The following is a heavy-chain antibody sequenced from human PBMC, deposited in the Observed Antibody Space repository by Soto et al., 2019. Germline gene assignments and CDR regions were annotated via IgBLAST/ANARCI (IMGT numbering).Heavy chain of an antibody. CDR1: GYTFTGYY. J-gene: IGHJ3*02. Sequence: ASVQVSCKASGYTFTGYYMHWVRQAPGQGLGWMGWINPNSGGTNYAQKLQGRVTMTRDTSISTAYMELRRLRSDDTAVYSCASGVVVSGGGGAFDIWGQGPMVTVSS. CDR3: ASGVVVSGGGGAFDI. CDR2: INPNSGGT. V-gene: IGHV1-2*02. D-gene: IGHD2-15*01.